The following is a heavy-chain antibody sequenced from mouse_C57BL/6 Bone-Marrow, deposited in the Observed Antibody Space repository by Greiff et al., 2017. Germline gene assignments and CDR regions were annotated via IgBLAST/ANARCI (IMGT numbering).Heavy chain of an antibody. J-gene: IGHJ3*01. CDR1: GFTFSSYA. V-gene: IGHV5-4*03. CDR2: ISDGGSYT. CDR3: ARGVITTSFAY. Sequence: EVKLVESGGGLVKPGGSLKLSCAASGFTFSSYAMSWVRQTPEKRLEWVATISDGGSYTYYPDNVKGRCTISRDNAKNNLYLQMSHLKSEDTAMYYCARGVITTSFAYWGQGTLVTVSA. D-gene: IGHD2-4*01.